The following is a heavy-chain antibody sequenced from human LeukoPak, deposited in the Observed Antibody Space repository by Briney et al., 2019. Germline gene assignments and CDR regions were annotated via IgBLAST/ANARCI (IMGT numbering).Heavy chain of an antibody. CDR2: IYYSGST. J-gene: IGHJ5*02. V-gene: IGHV4-30-4*01. CDR3: ARASSDYDILTGYWRVNWFDP. Sequence: SETLSLTCTVSGGSISSGDYYWSWIRQPPGKGLEWIGYIYYSGSTYYNPSLKSRVTISVDTSKSQFSLKLSSVTAADTAVYYCARASSDYDILTGYWRVNWFDPWGQGTLVTVSS. CDR1: GGSISSGDYY. D-gene: IGHD3-9*01.